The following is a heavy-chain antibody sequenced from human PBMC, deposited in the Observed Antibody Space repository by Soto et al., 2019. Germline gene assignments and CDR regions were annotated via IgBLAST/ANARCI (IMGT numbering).Heavy chain of an antibody. D-gene: IGHD6-13*01. V-gene: IGHV1-46*01. Sequence: QVQLVQSGAEVKKPGASVKVSCKASGYTFTSYYMHWVRQAPGQGLEWMGIINPSGGSTTYAQKFQGRVTMTRDTSTSTVYMDLSSLRSEDTAGYYCARVSSWSCFDYWGQGTLVTVSS. CDR2: INPSGGST. CDR1: GYTFTSYY. J-gene: IGHJ4*02. CDR3: ARVSSWSCFDY.